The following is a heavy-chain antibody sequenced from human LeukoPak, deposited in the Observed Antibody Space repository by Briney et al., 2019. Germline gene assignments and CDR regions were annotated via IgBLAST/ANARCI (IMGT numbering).Heavy chain of an antibody. V-gene: IGHV1-46*01. J-gene: IGHJ4*02. Sequence: ASVKVSCKASGYTFTSYYMHWVRQAPGQGLEWMGIINPSGGSTSYAQKFQGRVTLTRDTSISTAYMELSRLRSDDTAVYYCARDRPPQLVRPFDYWGQGTLVTVSS. CDR2: INPSGGST. CDR3: ARDRPPQLVRPFDY. CDR1: GYTFTSYY. D-gene: IGHD6-13*01.